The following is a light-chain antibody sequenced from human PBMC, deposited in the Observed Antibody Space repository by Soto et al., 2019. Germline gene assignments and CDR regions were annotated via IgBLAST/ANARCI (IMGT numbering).Light chain of an antibody. CDR1: ELGDKH. J-gene: IGLJ2*01. V-gene: IGLV3-1*01. CDR2: GNN. CDR3: QAWDSTTAG. Sequence: SYELTQPPSVSVSQGQTASITCSGDELGDKHASWYQQKPGQSPVLVIYGNNKRPSGIPERFSGSNSGSTATLTISGTQTMDEADYYCQAWDSTTAGFGGGTKLTVL.